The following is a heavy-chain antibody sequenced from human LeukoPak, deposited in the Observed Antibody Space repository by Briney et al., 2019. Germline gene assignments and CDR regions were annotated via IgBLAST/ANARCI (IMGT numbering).Heavy chain of an antibody. Sequence: ASVKVSCKASGYTFTSYDINWVRQATGQGLEWMGWMNPNSGNTGYAQKFQGRVTMTRNTSISTAYMELSSLRSEDTAVYYCARFLGYCSGGSCFSWFDPWGQGTLVTVSS. CDR1: GYTFTSYD. J-gene: IGHJ5*02. D-gene: IGHD2-15*01. V-gene: IGHV1-8*01. CDR2: MNPNSGNT. CDR3: ARFLGYCSGGSCFSWFDP.